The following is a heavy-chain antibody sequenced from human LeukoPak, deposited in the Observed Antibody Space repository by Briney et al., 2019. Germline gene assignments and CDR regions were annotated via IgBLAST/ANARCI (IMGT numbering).Heavy chain of an antibody. CDR2: IYYSGGT. Sequence: PSETLSLTCTVSGGSISSYYWSWIRQPPGKGLEWIGYIYYSGGTKYNPSLMSRVTISVDRAQNQFSLTLTSVTAADTAVYYCARDGLYDSSGYYMDSWGQGTPVIVSS. V-gene: IGHV4-59*01. CDR1: GGSISSYY. CDR3: ARDGLYDSSGYYMDS. J-gene: IGHJ4*02. D-gene: IGHD3-22*01.